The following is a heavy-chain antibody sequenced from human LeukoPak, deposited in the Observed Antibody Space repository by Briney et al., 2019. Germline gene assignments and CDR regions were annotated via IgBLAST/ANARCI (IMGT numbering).Heavy chain of an antibody. CDR2: IYYSGST. Sequence: SETLSLTCIVSGGSISSYYWSWIRQPPGKGLEWIGYIYYSGSTTYNPSLKSRVTISLQTSKKQFSLKLSSVTAEDTAVYYCARSIVVAGIVSDYYYYAMDVWGQGATVTVSS. CDR3: ARSIVVAGIVSDYYYYAMDV. J-gene: IGHJ6*02. V-gene: IGHV4-59*08. CDR1: GGSISSYY. D-gene: IGHD6-19*01.